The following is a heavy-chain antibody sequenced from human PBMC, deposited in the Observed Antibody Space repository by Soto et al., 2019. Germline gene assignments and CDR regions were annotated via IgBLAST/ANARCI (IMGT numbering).Heavy chain of an antibody. CDR3: ARGTSTTCYNCYYYGMDI. V-gene: IGHV1-2*04. CDR2: INPNSGGT. J-gene: IGHJ6*02. D-gene: IGHD2-2*01. CDR1: GHTFTGYY. Sequence: ASVNVSCKASGHTFTGYYMHWVRQAPGQGLEWMGWINPNSGGTNYAQKFQGWVTMTRDTSTSTVYMELSRLKSDDTAVYYCARGTSTTCYNCYYYGMDICGQGTTVTVSS.